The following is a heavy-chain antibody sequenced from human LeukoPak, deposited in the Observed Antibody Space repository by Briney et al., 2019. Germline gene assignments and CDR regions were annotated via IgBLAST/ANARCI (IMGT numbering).Heavy chain of an antibody. CDR3: ATDLIHYYASGAKT. V-gene: IGHV3-21*01. Sequence: GGSLRLSCAASGFTFSSYSMNWVRQAPGKGLEWVSSISSSSSYIYYADSVKGRFTISRDNAKNSLYLQMNSLRAEDTAVYYCATDLIHYYASGAKTWGQGTLVTVSS. D-gene: IGHD3-10*01. CDR2: ISSSSSYI. CDR1: GFTFSSYS. J-gene: IGHJ5*02.